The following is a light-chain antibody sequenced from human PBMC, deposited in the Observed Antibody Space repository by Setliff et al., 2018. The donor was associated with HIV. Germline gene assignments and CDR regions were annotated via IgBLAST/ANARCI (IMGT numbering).Light chain of an antibody. CDR1: GSDLHDYKY. V-gene: IGLV2-14*03. J-gene: IGLJ1*01. CDR3: SSYTSSTSFYV. Sequence: QSALAQPASVSGSRGQSITISCTGTGSDLHDYKYVSWYQQHPGKAPKVTIYDAIRRPSGVSDRFSGSKSGNTASLTISGLQAEDEADYYCSSYTSSTSFYVFGTGTKGTVL. CDR2: DAI.